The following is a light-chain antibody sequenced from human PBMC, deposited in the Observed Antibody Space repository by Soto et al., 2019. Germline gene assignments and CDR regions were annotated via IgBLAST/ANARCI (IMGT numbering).Light chain of an antibody. Sequence: EIVLTQSPGSLSLSPGERATLSCRASQSISSTYIAWYQQKRGQAPRLLIFGASSRATGIPDRFSGSASGTDFSLTISRLAPDDSAVYFCQQYVRSPYTFGPGTKVDIK. V-gene: IGKV3-20*01. CDR3: QQYVRSPYT. J-gene: IGKJ3*01. CDR1: QSISSTY. CDR2: GAS.